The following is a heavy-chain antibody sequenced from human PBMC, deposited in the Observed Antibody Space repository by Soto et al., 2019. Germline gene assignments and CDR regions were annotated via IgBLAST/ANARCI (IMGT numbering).Heavy chain of an antibody. J-gene: IGHJ2*01. CDR1: GGSISSYSHY. CDR3: ARQKWRDYQYFDL. CDR2: VFYDGNN. Sequence: SETLSLTCNVSGGSISSYSHYGGLLLPFPGKRLEWIGSVFYDGNNYYNASLKSRLSISVDTSNNQFSLKLSSVRDADTAVYFCARQKWRDYQYFDLWGRGTLVTVSS. D-gene: IGHD4-17*01. V-gene: IGHV4-39*01.